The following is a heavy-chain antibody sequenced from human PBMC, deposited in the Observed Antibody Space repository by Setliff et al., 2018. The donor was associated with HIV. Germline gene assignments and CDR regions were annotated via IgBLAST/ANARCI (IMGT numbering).Heavy chain of an antibody. J-gene: IGHJ4*02. Sequence: PSETLSLTCSVSGGPISISSYYLVWIRQPPGKGLEWIGNIYSSGNTYYHPSLKSRLTMYVDTSKNQLSLKLSSLTAADTAMYYCASVTLFVRFDFWGLGTLVTVSS. CDR1: GGPISISSYY. D-gene: IGHD3-10*02. CDR2: IYSSGNT. V-gene: IGHV4-39*01. CDR3: ASVTLFVRFDF.